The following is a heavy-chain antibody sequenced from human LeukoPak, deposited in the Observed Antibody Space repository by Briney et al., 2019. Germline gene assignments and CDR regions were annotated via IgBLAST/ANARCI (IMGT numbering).Heavy chain of an antibody. J-gene: IGHJ4*02. D-gene: IGHD6-19*01. CDR2: IYYSGST. V-gene: IGHV4-39*07. CDR3: ARDVNAVAEYYFDY. Sequence: SETLSLTCTVSGGSISSSSYYWGWIRQPPGKGLEWIGSIYYSGSTYYNPSLKSRVTISVDTSKNQFSLKLSSVTAADTAVYYCARDVNAVAEYYFDYWGQGTLVTVSS. CDR1: GGSISSSSYY.